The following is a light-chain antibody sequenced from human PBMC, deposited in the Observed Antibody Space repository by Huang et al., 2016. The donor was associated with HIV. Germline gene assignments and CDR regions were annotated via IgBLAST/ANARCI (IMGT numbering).Light chain of an antibody. CDR1: QSINSS. CDR2: GAS. V-gene: IGKV3-15*01. J-gene: IGKJ2*01. CDR3: QQYNNWPYT. Sequence: EIVMTQSPATLSVSPGERATLSCRASQSINSSLAWYQQKPGQAPRLLIHGASTRATGIPARFSGSGSGTEFTLTISSLQSEDFAVYHCQQYNNWPYTFGQGTNLEIK.